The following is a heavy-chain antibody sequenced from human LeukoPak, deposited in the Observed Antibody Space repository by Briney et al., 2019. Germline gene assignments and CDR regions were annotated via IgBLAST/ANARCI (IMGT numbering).Heavy chain of an antibody. CDR1: GGSISTYY. V-gene: IGHV4-59*01. CDR3: ARDRVEMAFFDY. Sequence: PSETLSLTCTVSGGSISTYYWSWIRQSPGKGLEWIGHIYYSGSIKYNPSLKSRVTISLDTSKNQFSLKLTSVIAADTAVYYCARDRVEMAFFDYWGQGTLVTVSS. CDR2: IYYSGSI. D-gene: IGHD5-24*01. J-gene: IGHJ4*02.